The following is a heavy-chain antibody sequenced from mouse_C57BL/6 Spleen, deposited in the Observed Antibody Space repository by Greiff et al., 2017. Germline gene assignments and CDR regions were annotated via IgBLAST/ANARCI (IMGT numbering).Heavy chain of an antibody. CDR1: GYSFTSGYY. D-gene: IGHD2-12*01. CDR3: ARDDSHDDYFDY. V-gene: IGHV3-6*01. J-gene: IGHJ2*01. Sequence: VQLQQSGPGLVKPSPSLSLTCSVTGYSFTSGYYWNWIRQFPGNKQEWMGYISYDGSNNYNQTLKNRISITRDTSKNQFYLKLNSVTTEDTATYCCARDDSHDDYFDYWGQGTTLTVSS. CDR2: ISYDGSN.